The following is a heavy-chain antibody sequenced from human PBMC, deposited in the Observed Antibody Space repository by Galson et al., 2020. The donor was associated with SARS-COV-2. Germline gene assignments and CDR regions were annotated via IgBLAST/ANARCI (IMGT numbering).Heavy chain of an antibody. J-gene: IGHJ6*02. CDR1: GYTFTTYY. Sequence: ASVNVSCKASGYTFTTYYLHWVRQAPGQGLEWMGIIKPSGNIPTYGQKFQGSVTMTEDTSTDPAYMELSSLRSGGTAAYYCATAFPIVGATSEDIGVFYYYGMDVWGQGTTVTVSS. V-gene: IGHV1-46*01. CDR2: IKPSGNIP. D-gene: IGHD1-26*01. CDR3: ATAFPIVGATSEDIGVFYYYGMDV.